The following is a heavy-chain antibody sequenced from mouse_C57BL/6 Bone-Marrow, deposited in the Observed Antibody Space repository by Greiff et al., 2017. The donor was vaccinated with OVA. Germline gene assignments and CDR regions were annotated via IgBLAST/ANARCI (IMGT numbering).Heavy chain of an antibody. Sequence: VQVVESGPGLVAPSQSLSITCTVSGFSLTSYAISWVRQPPGKGLEWLGVIWTGGGTNYNSALKSSLSISKDNSKSQVFLKMNSLQTDDTARYYCARADYDRGVYYFDYWGQGTTLTVSS. CDR1: GFSLTSYA. D-gene: IGHD2-4*01. V-gene: IGHV2-9-1*01. J-gene: IGHJ2*01. CDR3: ARADYDRGVYYFDY. CDR2: IWTGGGT.